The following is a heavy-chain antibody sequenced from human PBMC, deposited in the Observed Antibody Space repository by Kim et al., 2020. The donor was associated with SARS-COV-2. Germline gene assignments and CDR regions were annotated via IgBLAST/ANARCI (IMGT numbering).Heavy chain of an antibody. V-gene: IGHV3-13*04. Sequence: GGSLRLSCVASDFTFSNHDMHWVRQATGKGLEWVSGVGTAGDTHYAGSVKGRFTISRENGKNSLFLQMDSLRAGDTAVYYCARAKGHYDTSGYYVLSMAFHLWGQGTMVTVS. CDR2: VGTAGDT. CDR3: ARAKGHYDTSGYYVLSMAFHL. CDR1: DFTFSNHD. J-gene: IGHJ3*01. D-gene: IGHD3-22*01.